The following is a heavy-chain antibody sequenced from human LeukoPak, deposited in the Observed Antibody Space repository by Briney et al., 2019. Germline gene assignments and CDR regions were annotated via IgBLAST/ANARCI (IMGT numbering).Heavy chain of an antibody. Sequence: SETLSLTCAVYGGSFSGYYWSWIRQPPGKGLEWIGEINHSGSTNYNPSLKSRVTISVDTSKNQSSLKLSSVTAADTAVYYCARGLGDGYNENYWGQGTLVTVSS. CDR1: GGSFSGYY. J-gene: IGHJ4*02. CDR3: ARGLGDGYNENY. V-gene: IGHV4-34*01. D-gene: IGHD5-24*01. CDR2: INHSGST.